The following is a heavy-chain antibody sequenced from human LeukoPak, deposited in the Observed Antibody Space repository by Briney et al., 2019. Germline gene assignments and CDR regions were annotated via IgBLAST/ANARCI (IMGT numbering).Heavy chain of an antibody. CDR1: GLTFSSYA. J-gene: IGHJ4*02. V-gene: IGHV3-74*01. CDR2: INSDGSST. Sequence: GGSLRLSCAASGLTFSSYAMSWVRQAPGKGLVWVSRINSDGSSTTYADSVKGRFTISRDNAKNTLYLQMNSLRAEDTAMYYCARAIGLDFDFWGQGTLVTVSS. D-gene: IGHD2/OR15-2a*01. CDR3: ARAIGLDFDF.